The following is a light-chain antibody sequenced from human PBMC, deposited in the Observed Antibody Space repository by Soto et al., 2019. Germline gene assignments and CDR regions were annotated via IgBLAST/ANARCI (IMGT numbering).Light chain of an antibody. V-gene: IGLV1-40*01. Sequence: QSVLTQPPSVSGAPGQRVTISCTGSRSNIGAGYDVHWYQQLPGTAPKLLIYGTNNRPSGVPDRFSGSKSGMSASLAITGLQAADEANYYCSSHAHSYNWVFGGGTKLTVL. CDR1: RSNIGAGYD. CDR3: SSHAHSYNWV. CDR2: GTN. J-gene: IGLJ3*02.